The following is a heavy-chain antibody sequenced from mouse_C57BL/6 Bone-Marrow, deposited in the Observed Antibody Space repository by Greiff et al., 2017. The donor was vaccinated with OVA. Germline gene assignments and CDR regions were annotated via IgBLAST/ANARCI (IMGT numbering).Heavy chain of an antibody. CDR2: ISNGGGST. Sequence: DVKLVESGGGLVQPGGSLKLSCAASGFTFSDFYMYWIRQPPEKGLEWVAYISNGGGSTDLPDTVKGRFTISRDNTKNTLYLQMSRLKSEDTAMYYCARLDAMDYWGQGTSVTVSA. V-gene: IGHV5-12*01. J-gene: IGHJ4*01. CDR1: GFTFSDFY. CDR3: ARLDAMDY.